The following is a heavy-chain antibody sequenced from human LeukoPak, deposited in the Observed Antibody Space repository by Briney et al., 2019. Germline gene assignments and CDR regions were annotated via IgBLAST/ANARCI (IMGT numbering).Heavy chain of an antibody. CDR2: INPNSGGT. CDR3: ARGVYLYYDILTDFDY. J-gene: IGHJ4*02. D-gene: IGHD3-9*01. CDR1: GYTLTGYY. V-gene: IGHV1-2*02. Sequence: ASVKVSCKASGYTLTGYYMHWVRQAPGQGLEWMGWINPNSGGTNYAQKFQGRVTMTRDTSISTAYMELSRLRSDDTAVYYCARGVYLYYDILTDFDYWGQGTLVTVSS.